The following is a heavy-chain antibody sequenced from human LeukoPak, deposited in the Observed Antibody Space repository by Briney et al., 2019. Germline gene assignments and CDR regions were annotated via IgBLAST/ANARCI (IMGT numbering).Heavy chain of an antibody. V-gene: IGHV3-11*06. CDR3: ARDGGYCSGGSCYYVY. J-gene: IGHJ4*02. CDR1: GFTFSDYY. Sequence: PGGSLRLSCAASGFTFSDYYMSRIRQAPGKGLEWVSYISSSSSYTNYADSVKGRFTISRDNAKNSLYLQMNSLRAEDTAVYYCARDGGYCSGGSCYYVYWGQGTLVTVSS. D-gene: IGHD2-15*01. CDR2: ISSSSSYT.